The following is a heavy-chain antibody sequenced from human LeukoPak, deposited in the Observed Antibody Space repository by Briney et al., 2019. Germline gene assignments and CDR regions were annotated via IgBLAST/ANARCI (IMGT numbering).Heavy chain of an antibody. CDR3: ARLCSSTSCFGTGDY. V-gene: IGHV4-61*02. D-gene: IGHD2-2*01. CDR1: GGSISSGSYY. CDR2: IYTSGST. Sequence: SETLSLTCTVSGGSISSGSYYWSWIRQPAGKGLEWIGRIYTSGSTNYNPSLKSRVTISVDTSKNQFSLKLSSVTAADTAVYYCARLCSSTSCFGTGDYWGQGTLVTVSS. J-gene: IGHJ4*02.